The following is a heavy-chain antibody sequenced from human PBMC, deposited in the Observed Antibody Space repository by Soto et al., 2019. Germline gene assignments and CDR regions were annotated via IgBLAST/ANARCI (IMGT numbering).Heavy chain of an antibody. CDR2: IYYSGST. V-gene: IGHV4-59*08. Sequence: PSETLSLTCTVSGGSISSYYWSWIRPPPGKGLEWIGYIYYSGSTNYNPSLKSRVTISVDTSKNQFSLKLSSVTAADTAVYYCARHVSANWFDPWGQGTLVTVSS. CDR3: ARHVSANWFDP. CDR1: GGSISSYY. J-gene: IGHJ5*02.